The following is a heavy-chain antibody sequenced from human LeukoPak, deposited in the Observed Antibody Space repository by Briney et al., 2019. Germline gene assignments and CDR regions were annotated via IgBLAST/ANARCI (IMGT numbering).Heavy chain of an antibody. CDR3: ARDMDEDYSGNTLEY. CDR1: GFTFSYYW. CDR2: ISPDGSDI. J-gene: IGHJ4*02. D-gene: IGHD4-11*01. Sequence: SGGSLRLSCAASGFTFSYYWMHWVRQVPGKGLLWVSRISPDGSDIRHADSVKGRFTISRDNAKNTLYLQMSSLRAEDTALYYCARDMDEDYSGNTLEYWGRGTLVTVSS. V-gene: IGHV3-74*01.